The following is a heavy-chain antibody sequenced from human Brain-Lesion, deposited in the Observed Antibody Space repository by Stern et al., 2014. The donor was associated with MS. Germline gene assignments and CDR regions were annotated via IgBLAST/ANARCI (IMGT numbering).Heavy chain of an antibody. J-gene: IGHJ6*02. CDR1: GGSISSGGYY. V-gene: IGHV4-61*02. CDR3: ARGRVVPGFQYYATDV. Sequence: QVQLVESGPGLVKPSQTLSLSCTVSGGSISSGGYYWSWIRQPAGKGLEWIGRIFNSGSTRYNPSLKSRVTKSIDKSKNQISLRLNPMTAADTAVYYCARGRVVPGFQYYATDVWGQGTTVIVSS. D-gene: IGHD2-2*01. CDR2: IFNSGST.